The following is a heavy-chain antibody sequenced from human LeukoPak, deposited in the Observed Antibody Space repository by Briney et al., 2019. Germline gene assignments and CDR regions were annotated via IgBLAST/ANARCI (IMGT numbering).Heavy chain of an antibody. CDR3: ARDGEGGDAFDI. J-gene: IGHJ3*02. CDR2: VHTSRGT. CDR1: GASISGHY. Sequence: SETLSLTCIVSGASISGHYWSWIRQPAGKEPEWIGRVHTSRGTNYNPSLKSRVTISVDTSKNQFSLKLNSVTAADTAVYYCARDGEGGDAFDIWGQGTVVTVSS. V-gene: IGHV4-4*07. D-gene: IGHD3-16*01.